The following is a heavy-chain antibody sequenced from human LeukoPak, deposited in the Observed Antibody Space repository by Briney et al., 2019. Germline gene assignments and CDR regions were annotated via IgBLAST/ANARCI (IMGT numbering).Heavy chain of an antibody. CDR3: ARGPGKSGWYSSANYGMDV. V-gene: IGHV1-8*01. CDR1: GYTFTSYD. D-gene: IGHD6-19*01. Sequence: ASVKVSCKASGYTFTSYDINWVRQATGQGLEWMGWMNPNSGNTGYAQKFQGRVTMTRNTSISTAYMELSSLRSEDTAVYYCARGPGKSGWYSSANYGMDVWGQGTTVTVSS. J-gene: IGHJ6*02. CDR2: MNPNSGNT.